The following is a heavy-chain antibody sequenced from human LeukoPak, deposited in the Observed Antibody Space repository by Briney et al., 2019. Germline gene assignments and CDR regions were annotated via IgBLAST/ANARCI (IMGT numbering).Heavy chain of an antibody. CDR2: ISGSGGST. D-gene: IGHD3-10*01. CDR3: AKVRPGSGSYYQFDY. J-gene: IGHJ4*02. CDR1: GFTFSSYG. Sequence: GGSLRLSCAASGFTFSSYGMSWIRQAPGKGLEWVSAISGSGGSTYYADSVKGRFTISRDNSKKTLYLQINSLRADDPAVYYCAKVRPGSGSYYQFDYRGQGTLVTVSP. V-gene: IGHV3-23*01.